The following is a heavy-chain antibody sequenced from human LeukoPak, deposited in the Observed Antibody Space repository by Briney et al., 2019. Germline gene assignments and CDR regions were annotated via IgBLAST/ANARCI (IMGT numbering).Heavy chain of an antibody. Sequence: GESLKISCKGSGYTFSSYWIGWVRQMPGEGLEWMGIIYPGDSDTRYSPSLQGQVTISVDTSIGTAYLQWSSLKASGTAIYYCARQNDFRLDYWGQGTLVTVSS. D-gene: IGHD3-3*01. CDR3: ARQNDFRLDY. CDR2: IYPGDSDT. J-gene: IGHJ4*02. V-gene: IGHV5-51*01. CDR1: GYTFSSYW.